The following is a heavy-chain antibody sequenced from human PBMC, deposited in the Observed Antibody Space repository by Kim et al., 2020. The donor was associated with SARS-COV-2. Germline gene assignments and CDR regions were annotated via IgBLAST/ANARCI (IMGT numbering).Heavy chain of an antibody. CDR3: AKSDGYSYGRYYFDY. CDR2: IIASGGTT. J-gene: IGHJ4*01. Sequence: GGSLRLSCAASGFTFSSYAMTWVRRAPGKGLEWVSAIIASGGTTYYADSVKGRFTISRDNSKNTVYLQMNSLRAEDTAVYYCAKSDGYSYGRYYFDYWG. D-gene: IGHD5-18*01. V-gene: IGHV3-23*01. CDR1: GFTFSSYA.